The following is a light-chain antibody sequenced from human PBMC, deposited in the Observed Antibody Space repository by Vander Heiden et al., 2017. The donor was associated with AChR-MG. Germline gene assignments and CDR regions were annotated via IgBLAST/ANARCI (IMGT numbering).Light chain of an antibody. CDR2: VND. CDR1: SSNLGHNY. J-gene: IGLJ1*01. Sequence: QSVLTPPPSVSAAPGRHVTLSCSGRSSNLGHNYVSWYQQFPVTAPKLLIVVNDKRPSGIPDRFSGSKSGTSATMGISGLQTGDEADYYCGAWDSSLDTGVFGTGTTVTV. CDR3: GAWDSSLDTGV. V-gene: IGLV1-51*01.